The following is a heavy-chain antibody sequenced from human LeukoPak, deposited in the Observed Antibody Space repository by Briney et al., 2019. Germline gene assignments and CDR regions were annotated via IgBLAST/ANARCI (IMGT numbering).Heavy chain of an antibody. CDR2: INSDGSST. Sequence: GGSLRLSCAASGFTFSSYWMHWVRQAPGKGLVWVSRINSDGSSTSYADSVKGRFTISRDNAKNTLYLQMNSLRAEDTAVYYCARGRISYSSPTPMDVWGQGTTVTVSS. V-gene: IGHV3-74*01. D-gene: IGHD2-8*01. CDR3: ARGRISYSSPTPMDV. J-gene: IGHJ6*02. CDR1: GFTFSSYW.